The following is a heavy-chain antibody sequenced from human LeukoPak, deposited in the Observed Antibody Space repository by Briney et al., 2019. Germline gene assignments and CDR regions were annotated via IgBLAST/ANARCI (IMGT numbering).Heavy chain of an antibody. D-gene: IGHD3-22*01. CDR3: AAGYDSSGLDAFDI. CDR2: ISYDGSNK. CDR1: GFTFSSYA. V-gene: IGHV3-30-3*01. J-gene: IGHJ3*02. Sequence: PGRSLRLSCAASGFTFSSYAMHWVRQAPGKGLEWVAVISYDGSNKYYADSVKGRFTISRDNSKNTLYLQMNSLRAEYTAVYYCAAGYDSSGLDAFDIWGQGTMVTVSS.